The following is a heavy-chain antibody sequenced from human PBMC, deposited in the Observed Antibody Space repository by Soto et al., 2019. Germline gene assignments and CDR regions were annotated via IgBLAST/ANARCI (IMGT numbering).Heavy chain of an antibody. D-gene: IGHD6-19*01. Sequence: QVQLVESGGGVVQPGRSLRLSCAASGFTFSSYAMHWVRQAPGKGLEWVAVISYDGSNKYYADSVKGRFTISRDNSKNTLYLQMNSLRAEDTAVYYCARGRGIAVAGTGWHFDLWGRGTLVTVSS. CDR1: GFTFSSYA. V-gene: IGHV3-30-3*01. CDR2: ISYDGSNK. J-gene: IGHJ2*01. CDR3: ARGRGIAVAGTGWHFDL.